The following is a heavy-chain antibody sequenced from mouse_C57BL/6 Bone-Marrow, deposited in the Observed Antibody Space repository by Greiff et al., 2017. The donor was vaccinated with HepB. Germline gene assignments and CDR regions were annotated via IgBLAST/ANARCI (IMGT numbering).Heavy chain of an antibody. Sequence: QVQLKESGAELARPGASVKLSCKASGYTFTSYGISWVKQRTGQGLVWIGEIYPRSGNTYYNEKFKGKATLTADKSSSTSYMELSSLTSEDSAVYFCAAALPGAWFAYWGQGTLVTVSA. CDR2: IYPRSGNT. D-gene: IGHD6-1*01. CDR1: GYTFTSYG. J-gene: IGHJ3*01. V-gene: IGHV1-81*01. CDR3: AAALPGAWFAY.